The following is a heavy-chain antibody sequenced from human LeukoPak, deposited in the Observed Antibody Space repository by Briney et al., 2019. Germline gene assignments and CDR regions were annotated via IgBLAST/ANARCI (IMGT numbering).Heavy chain of an antibody. CDR2: IYYTGNT. D-gene: IGHD3-10*01. J-gene: IGHJ5*01. Sequence: TLSLTCTVSGGSISSGDYSWTWVRQHPGKGLEFLGYIYYTGNTYSNPSLMGRVTLSVDTSNNQFSLRLSSVTAADTAVYYCARGKINMIRANWLDSWGQGTLVTVSS. V-gene: IGHV4-31*03. CDR1: GGSISSGDYS. CDR3: ARGKINMIRANWLDS.